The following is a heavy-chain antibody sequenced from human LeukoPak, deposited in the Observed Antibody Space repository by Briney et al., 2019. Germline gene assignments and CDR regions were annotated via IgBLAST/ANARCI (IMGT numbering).Heavy chain of an antibody. CDR3: ARGEAAADSNWFDP. J-gene: IGHJ5*02. V-gene: IGHV4-59*01. D-gene: IGHD6-25*01. Sequence: PSETLSLTCTVSGGSISSYYWSWIRQPPGKGLEWIGYIYYSGSTNYNPSLKSRVTISVDTSKNQFSLKLSSVTAADTAVYYCARGEAAADSNWFDPWGQGTLVTVSS. CDR2: IYYSGST. CDR1: GGSISSYY.